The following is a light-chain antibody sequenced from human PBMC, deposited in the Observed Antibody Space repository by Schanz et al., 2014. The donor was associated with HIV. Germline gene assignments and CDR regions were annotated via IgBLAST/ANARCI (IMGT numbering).Light chain of an antibody. CDR2: GAS. CDR1: QSVRSRY. Sequence: EIVLTQSPGTLSLSPGERATLSCRASQSVRSRYLAWYQQKPGQAPRLLIYGASSRATGIPDRFSGSGSGTDFTLTISSLQSEDFAVYYCQQYNNWPRTFGQGTKVEIK. J-gene: IGKJ1*01. CDR3: QQYNNWPRT. V-gene: IGKV3-20*01.